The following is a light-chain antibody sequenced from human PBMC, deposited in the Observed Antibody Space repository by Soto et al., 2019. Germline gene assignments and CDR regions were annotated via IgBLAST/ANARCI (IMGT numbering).Light chain of an antibody. V-gene: IGLV2-14*01. Sequence: QSVLTQPASVSGSPGQSITISCTGTSRDVGGYKYVSWYQQHPGKAPKLMIYEVSNRPSGVSNRFSGSKSGNTASLTISGLQAEDEADYYCNSYTSSSTLAFGGGTKVTVL. J-gene: IGLJ3*02. CDR2: EVS. CDR3: NSYTSSSTLA. CDR1: SRDVGGYKY.